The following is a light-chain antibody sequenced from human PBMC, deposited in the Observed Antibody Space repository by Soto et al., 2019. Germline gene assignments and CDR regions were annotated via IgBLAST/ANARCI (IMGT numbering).Light chain of an antibody. J-gene: IGLJ1*01. CDR3: QVWAPTAEFFV. V-gene: IGLV2-14*01. CDR1: SSDIGAYNS. CDR2: QVS. Sequence: QSVLTQPASVSGSPGQSITISCTGTSSDIGAYNSVSWYQHHPGKAPKLIVFQVSFRPSAVSDRFSGSKSDNTASLTISGLQTEDEADYYCQVWAPTAEFFVFGSGTKVTVL.